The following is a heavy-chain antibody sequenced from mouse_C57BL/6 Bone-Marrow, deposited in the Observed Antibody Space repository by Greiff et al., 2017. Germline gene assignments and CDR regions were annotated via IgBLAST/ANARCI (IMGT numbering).Heavy chain of an antibody. D-gene: IGHD1-1*01. J-gene: IGHJ2*01. V-gene: IGHV1-39*01. CDR3: ARLYYYGSRYYFDY. CDR1: GYSFTDYN. Sequence: VHVKQSGPELVKPGASVKISCKASGYSFTDYNMNWVKQSNGKSLEWIGVINPNYGTTSCNQKFKGKATLTVDQSSSTAYMQLNSLTSEDSAVYYCARLYYYGSRYYFDYWGQGTTLTVSS. CDR2: INPNYGTT.